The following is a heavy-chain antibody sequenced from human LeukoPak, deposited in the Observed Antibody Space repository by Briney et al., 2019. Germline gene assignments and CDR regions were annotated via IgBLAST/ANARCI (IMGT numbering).Heavy chain of an antibody. D-gene: IGHD3-3*01. V-gene: IGHV3-30*18. CDR1: GFTFSSYG. Sequence: GGSLRLSCAASGFTFSSYGMHWVRQAPGKGLEWVAVISYDGSNKYYADSVKGRFTISRDNPKNTLYLQMNSLRAEDTAVYYCAKDLTIFGVVITPMDYWGQGTLVTVSS. CDR3: AKDLTIFGVVITPMDY. CDR2: ISYDGSNK. J-gene: IGHJ4*02.